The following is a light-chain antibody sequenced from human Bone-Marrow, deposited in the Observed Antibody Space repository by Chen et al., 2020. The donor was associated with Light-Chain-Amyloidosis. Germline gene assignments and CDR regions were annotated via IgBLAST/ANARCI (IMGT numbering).Light chain of an antibody. CDR3: QVWDRSSDRPV. Sequence: SYVLTQPSSVSVAPGQPATIACGGNNIGSTSVHWYQQTTGQAPLLVVYDDSDRPSGSPERLSGSNSGNTATLTISRVEAGDEADYYCQVWDRSSDRPVFGGGTKLTVL. CDR1: NIGSTS. J-gene: IGLJ3*02. V-gene: IGLV3-21*02. CDR2: DDS.